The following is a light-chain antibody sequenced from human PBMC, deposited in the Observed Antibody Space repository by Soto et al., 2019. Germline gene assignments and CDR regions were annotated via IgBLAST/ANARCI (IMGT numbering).Light chain of an antibody. CDR3: SSYTISSTVV. CDR2: DVS. CDR1: SSDVGGYNY. V-gene: IGLV2-14*01. J-gene: IGLJ2*01. Sequence: QSVLTQPASVSGSPGQSITISCTGTSSDVGGYNYVSWYQQHPGKAPKRMIYDVSNRPSGVSNRFSGSKSGNTASLTISGLQAEDEADYYCSSYTISSTVVFGGGTKLTVL.